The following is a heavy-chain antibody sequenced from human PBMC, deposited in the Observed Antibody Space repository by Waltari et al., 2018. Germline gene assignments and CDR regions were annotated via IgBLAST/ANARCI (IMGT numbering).Heavy chain of an antibody. J-gene: IGHJ4*02. D-gene: IGHD3-10*01. CDR2: IYSGGST. Sequence: EVQLVESGGGLIQPGGSLRLSCAASGFTVSSNYMSWVRQAPGKGLEGVSVIYSGGSTYYADSVKGRFTISRDNSKNTLYLQMNSLRAEDTAVYYCARAGRYYGSGSYIRWGQGTLVTVSS. V-gene: IGHV3-53*01. CDR3: ARAGRYYGSGSYIR. CDR1: GFTVSSNY.